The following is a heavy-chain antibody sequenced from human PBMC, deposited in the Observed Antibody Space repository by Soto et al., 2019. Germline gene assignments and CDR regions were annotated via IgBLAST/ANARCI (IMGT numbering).Heavy chain of an antibody. D-gene: IGHD6-13*01. J-gene: IGHJ4*02. Sequence: SETLSLTCTVSGGSISSYYWSWRRQPPGKGLEWIGYIYYSGSTNYNPSLKSRVTISVDTSKNQFSLKLSSVTAADTAVYYCARHGYSSSWPFDYWGQGTLVTVS. CDR2: IYYSGST. CDR1: GGSISSYY. CDR3: ARHGYSSSWPFDY. V-gene: IGHV4-59*08.